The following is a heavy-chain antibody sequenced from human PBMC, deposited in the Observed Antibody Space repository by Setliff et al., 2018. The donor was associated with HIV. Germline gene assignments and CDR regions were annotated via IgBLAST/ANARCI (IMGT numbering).Heavy chain of an antibody. J-gene: IGHJ4*02. Sequence: SETLSLTCAVYVESFSGFYWSWIRQPPGKGLEWIGEINHSGSTNYNPSLKSRVTISVDTSKNQFSLKLSSVTAADTAVYYCARHWSGGLGYWGQGTLVTVSS. CDR2: INHSGST. CDR1: VESFSGFY. V-gene: IGHV4-34*01. D-gene: IGHD2-15*01. CDR3: ARHWSGGLGY.